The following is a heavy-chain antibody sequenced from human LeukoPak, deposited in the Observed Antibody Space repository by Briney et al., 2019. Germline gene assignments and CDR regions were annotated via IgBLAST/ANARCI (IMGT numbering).Heavy chain of an antibody. CDR2: INPSGGST. D-gene: IGHD3-10*01. Sequence: ASVKVSCKTSGYTFTDPFMHWVRQAPGQGLEWMGIINPSGGSTSYAQKFQGRVTMTRDTSTSTVYMELSSLRSEDTAVYYCARAGIFDYWGQGTLVTVSS. J-gene: IGHJ4*02. CDR1: GYTFTDPF. CDR3: ARAGIFDY. V-gene: IGHV1-46*01.